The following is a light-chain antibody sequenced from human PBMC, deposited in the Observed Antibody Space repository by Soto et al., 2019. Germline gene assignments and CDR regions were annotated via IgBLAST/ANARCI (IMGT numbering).Light chain of an antibody. J-gene: IGKJ2*01. V-gene: IGKV3-20*01. Sequence: EIVLTQSPGTLSLSPGERATLSCRASQYMTRTYIAWYQQKPCQAPRLLIYAASNRATSIPDKFSGSGSGTDYSLTITRLEPEDSAVYYCHQYDKAPHTFGQGTKVEIK. CDR1: QYMTRTY. CDR3: HQYDKAPHT. CDR2: AAS.